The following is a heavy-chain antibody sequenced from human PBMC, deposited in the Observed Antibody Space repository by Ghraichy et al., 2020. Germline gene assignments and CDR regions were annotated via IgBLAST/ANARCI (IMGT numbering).Heavy chain of an antibody. J-gene: IGHJ5*02. CDR2: IYYSGST. CDR1: GGSISSYY. Sequence: TLSLTCTVSGGSISSYYWSWIRQPPGKGLEWIGYIYYSGSTNYNPSLKSRVTISVDTSKNQFSLKLSSVTAADTAVYYCARDSGIRGWFDPWGQGTLVTVSS. D-gene: IGHD3-10*01. CDR3: ARDSGIRGWFDP. V-gene: IGHV4-59*01.